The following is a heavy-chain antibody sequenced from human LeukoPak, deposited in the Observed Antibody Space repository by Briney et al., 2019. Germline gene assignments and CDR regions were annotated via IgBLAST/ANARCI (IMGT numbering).Heavy chain of an antibody. CDR1: GFTFSSYS. D-gene: IGHD3-10*01. Sequence: KPGGSLRLSCAASGFTFSSYSMNWVRQAPGKGLEWVSSISSSSSYIYYADSVKGRFTISGDNAKNTLYLQMNSLRAEDTAVYYCAIVGQISMIRGNWPRDWGQGTLVTVSS. CDR2: ISSSSSYI. V-gene: IGHV3-21*06. J-gene: IGHJ4*02. CDR3: AIVGQISMIRGNWPRD.